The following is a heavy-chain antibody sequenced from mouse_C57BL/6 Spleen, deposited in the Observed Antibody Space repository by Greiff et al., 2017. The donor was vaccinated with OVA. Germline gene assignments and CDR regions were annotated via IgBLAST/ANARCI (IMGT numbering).Heavy chain of an antibody. Sequence: QVQLQQSGAELVRPGASVKLSCKASGYTFTDYYINWVKQRPGQGLEWIARIYPGSGNTYYNEKFKGKATLTAEKSSSTAYMQLSSLTSEDSAVYFCARSDYYGSSPWFAYWGQGTLVTVSA. CDR1: GYTFTDYY. CDR2: IYPGSGNT. V-gene: IGHV1-76*01. J-gene: IGHJ3*01. CDR3: ARSDYYGSSPWFAY. D-gene: IGHD1-1*01.